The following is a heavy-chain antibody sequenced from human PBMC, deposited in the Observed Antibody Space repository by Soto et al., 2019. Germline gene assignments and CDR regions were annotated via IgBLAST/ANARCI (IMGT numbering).Heavy chain of an antibody. CDR1: GFSFSSYG. D-gene: IGHD4-17*01. V-gene: IGHV3-33*01. CDR2: ILDDGSDK. J-gene: IGHJ4*02. Sequence: QVQLVESGGGVVQPGRSLRLSCAASGFSFSSYGMHCVRQAPGKGLEWVAVILDDGSDKDYTDAVKGRFTISRDNSNNTLYLEMNSLRAEDTAVYYHARDDDYGDNGLDYWGQGTLVTLSS. CDR3: ARDDDYGDNGLDY.